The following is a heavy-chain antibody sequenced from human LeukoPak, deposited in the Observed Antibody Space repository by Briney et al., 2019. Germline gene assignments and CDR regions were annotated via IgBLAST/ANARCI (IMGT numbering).Heavy chain of an antibody. CDR1: GFTFSSHA. D-gene: IGHD3-10*01. V-gene: IGHV3-23*01. CDR2: IGKNGASP. Sequence: PGGSLRLSCAASGFTFSSHAMNWVRQAPGKGLEWVSGIGKNGASPHYADSVKGRFTISRDNSKNTLFLQMNSLRAEDTAVYFCAKDRGFYGSATYYFDYWGQGTMVTVSS. CDR3: AKDRGFYGSATYYFDY. J-gene: IGHJ4*02.